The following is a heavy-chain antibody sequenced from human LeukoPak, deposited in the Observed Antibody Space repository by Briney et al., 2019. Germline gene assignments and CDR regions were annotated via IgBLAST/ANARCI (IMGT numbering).Heavy chain of an antibody. V-gene: IGHV3-53*01. J-gene: IGHJ4*02. CDR1: GFTFSSNY. D-gene: IGHD1-26*01. CDR2: IYSAGST. Sequence: PGGSLRLSCAASGFTFSSNYMSWVRQAPGKGLEWVSVIYSAGSTYYADSVKGRFTISRHNSNNTLYLQMNSLRAEDTAVYYCARDAPPSIVGATWPRGVYWGQGTLVTVSS. CDR3: ARDAPPSIVGATWPRGVY.